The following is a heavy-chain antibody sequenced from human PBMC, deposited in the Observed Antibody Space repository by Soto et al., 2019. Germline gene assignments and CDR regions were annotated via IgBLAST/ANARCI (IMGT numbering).Heavy chain of an antibody. CDR2: IYYSGST. CDR1: GGSISSGGYY. D-gene: IGHD2-2*01. Sequence: SETLSLTCTVSGGSISSGGYYWSWVRQHPGKGLEWIGYIYYSGSTYYNPSLKSRVTISVDTSKNQFSLKLSSVTAADTAVYYCERHYASNWFDPRGKGALVTVFS. CDR3: ERHYASNWFDP. J-gene: IGHJ5*02. V-gene: IGHV4-31*03.